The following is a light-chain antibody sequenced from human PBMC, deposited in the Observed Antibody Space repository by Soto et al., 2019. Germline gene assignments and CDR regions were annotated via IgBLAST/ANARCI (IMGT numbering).Light chain of an antibody. J-gene: IGLJ2*01. V-gene: IGLV2-23*02. CDR3: CSYAGSRTFVI. Sequence: QSALAQPASVSGSPGQSITISCTGTSSDIGDSNFVSWYQHHPGKAPKLLIYDVSDRPSRISSRFSGSKSGNTASLTISGLQAEDEADYYCCSYAGSRTFVIFGGGTKLTVL. CDR1: SSDIGDSNF. CDR2: DVS.